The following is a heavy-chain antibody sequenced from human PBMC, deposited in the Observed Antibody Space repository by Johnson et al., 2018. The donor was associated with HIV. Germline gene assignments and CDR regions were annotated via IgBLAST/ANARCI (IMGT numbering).Heavy chain of an antibody. CDR1: GFTFSDYY. CDR2: IFSVGNT. CDR3: ARDGRDLVTRGGFDV. Sequence: MLLVESGGGLVKPGGSLRLSCAASGFTFSDYYMSWIRQAPGKGLEWVSVIFSVGNTYYADYVKGRFTISRDNSRNMLYLQQKSLRPEDKAVYYCARDGRDLVTRGGFDVWGPGTVVTVSS. D-gene: IGHD5-18*01. V-gene: IGHV3-66*02. J-gene: IGHJ3*01.